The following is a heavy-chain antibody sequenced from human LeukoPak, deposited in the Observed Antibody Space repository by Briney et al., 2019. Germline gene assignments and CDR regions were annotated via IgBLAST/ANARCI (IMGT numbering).Heavy chain of an antibody. V-gene: IGHV1-24*01. CDR3: ETDLSSRGGCGY. J-gene: IGHJ4*02. Sequence: ASVKVSCKVSGYTLTELSMHWVRQAPGKGLEWMGGFDPEDGETIYAQKFQGRVTMTEDTSTDTAYMELSSLRSEDTAVYYCETDLSSRGGCGYWGQETLAPVPS. D-gene: IGHD6-13*01. CDR2: FDPEDGET. CDR1: GYTLTELS.